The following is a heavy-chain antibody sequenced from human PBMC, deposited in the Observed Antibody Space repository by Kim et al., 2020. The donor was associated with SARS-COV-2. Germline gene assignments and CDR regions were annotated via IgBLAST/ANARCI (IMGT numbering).Heavy chain of an antibody. CDR3: AKVLLEGGYCSGGSCYKGWFDP. J-gene: IGHJ5*02. CDR2: ISGSGVNT. Sequence: GGSLRLSCAASGFTFSSYAMSWVRQAPGKGLECVSVISGSGVNTYYADSVKGRFTISRDNSKNTLYLQMNSLRADDTAVYYCAKVLLEGGYCSGGSCYKGWFDPWGQGTLVTVSS. V-gene: IGHV3-23*01. D-gene: IGHD2-15*01. CDR1: GFTFSSYA.